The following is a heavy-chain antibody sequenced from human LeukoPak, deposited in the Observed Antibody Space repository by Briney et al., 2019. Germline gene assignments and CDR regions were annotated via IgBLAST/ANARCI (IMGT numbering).Heavy chain of an antibody. J-gene: IGHJ4*02. CDR1: GFSFSSYS. V-gene: IGHV3-21*01. D-gene: IGHD3-3*01. Sequence: PGGSLRLSCAASGFSFSSYSRNWVRQAPGKGLEFVSSISSSSSYIYYADPVKCRFTITRDNANNSLYLQMTSLRAEETAVYYCARGKFIYDFWSGLKGWGQGTLVTVSS. CDR3: ARGKFIYDFWSGLKG. CDR2: ISSSSSYI.